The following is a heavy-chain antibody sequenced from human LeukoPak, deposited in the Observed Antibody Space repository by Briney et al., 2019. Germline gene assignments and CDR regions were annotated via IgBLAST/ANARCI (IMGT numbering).Heavy chain of an antibody. Sequence: GGPLRLSCAASGFTFSSYSMNWVRQAPGKGLEWVSSISSSSSYIYYADSVKGRFTISRDNAKNSLYLQMNSLRAEDTAVYYCARVKLRFLEQFDYWGQGTLVTVSS. V-gene: IGHV3-21*01. J-gene: IGHJ4*02. CDR1: GFTFSSYS. D-gene: IGHD3-3*01. CDR2: ISSSSSYI. CDR3: ARVKLRFLEQFDY.